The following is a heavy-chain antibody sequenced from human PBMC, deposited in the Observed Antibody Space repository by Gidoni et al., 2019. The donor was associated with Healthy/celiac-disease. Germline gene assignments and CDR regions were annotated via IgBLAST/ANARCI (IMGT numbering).Heavy chain of an antibody. CDR2: IKQDGSEK. V-gene: IGHV3-7*01. CDR3: ARSPGSYSYGFPFNY. D-gene: IGHD5-18*01. J-gene: IGHJ4*02. CDR1: GFTFRSYW. Sequence: EVQLVESGGGVVQPGGSRRLSCAASGFTFRSYWMSWVRQAPGKGLEWVANIKQDGSEKDYVDSVKGRFTISRDNAKNSLYLQMNSLRAEDTAVYYCARSPGSYSYGFPFNYWGQGTLVTVSS.